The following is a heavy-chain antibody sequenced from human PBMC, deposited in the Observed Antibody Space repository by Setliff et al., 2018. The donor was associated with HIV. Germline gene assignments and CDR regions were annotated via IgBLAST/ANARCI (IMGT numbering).Heavy chain of an antibody. CDR3: ARGGVGSFDY. V-gene: IGHV3-7*01. CDR2: IKADGTDK. J-gene: IGHJ4*02. D-gene: IGHD1-26*01. CDR1: GFTFSNYA. Sequence: GGSLRLSCAASGFTFSNYAMTWVRQVPGKGLEWVANIKADGTDKYYVDSVKGRFAISRDNSKNSLYLQMNSLRAGDTAVYYCARGGVGSFDYWGQGTLVTVSS.